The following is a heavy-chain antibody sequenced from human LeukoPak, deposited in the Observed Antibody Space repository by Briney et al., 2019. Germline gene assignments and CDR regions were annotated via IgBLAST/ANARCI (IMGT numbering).Heavy chain of an antibody. D-gene: IGHD1-26*01. CDR1: GFTFSRYA. Sequence: PGWSLTLSCAASGFTFSRYAMHWLRQAASKELEWVAVISYDGSNKYYADSVKGRFTISRDNSKNTLYLQMNSLRAEDTAVYYCARASLGSGRYWGYWGQGTLVTVSS. J-gene: IGHJ4*02. CDR3: ARASLGSGRYWGY. V-gene: IGHV3-30-3*01. CDR2: ISYDGSNK.